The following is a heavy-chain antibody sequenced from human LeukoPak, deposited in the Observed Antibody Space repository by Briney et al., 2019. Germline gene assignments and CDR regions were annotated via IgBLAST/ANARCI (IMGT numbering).Heavy chain of an antibody. CDR2: IYYSGSGST. V-gene: IGHV4-59*08. CDR3: ARRGGHGGSFGY. J-gene: IGHJ4*02. D-gene: IGHD4-23*01. CDR1: GGSISSYY. Sequence: PSETLSLTCTVSGGSISSYYWSWIRQPPGKGLEWIGYIYYSGSGSTNYNPSLKSRVSISVDTSKNHFSLKLSSVAAADTAVYYCARRGGHGGSFGYWGQGTLVTVSS.